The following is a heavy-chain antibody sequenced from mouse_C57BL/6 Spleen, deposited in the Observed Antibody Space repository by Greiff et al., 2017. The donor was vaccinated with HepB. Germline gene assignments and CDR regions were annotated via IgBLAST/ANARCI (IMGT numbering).Heavy chain of an antibody. V-gene: IGHV2-2*01. Sequence: QVQLKESGPGLVQPSQSLSITCTVSGFSLTSYGVHWVRQSPGKGLEWLGVIWSGGSTDYNAAFISRLSISKDNSKSQVFFKMNSLQADDTAIYYCARKGARYDYYAMDYWGQGTSVTVSS. CDR2: IWSGGST. CDR3: ARKGARYDYYAMDY. D-gene: IGHD1-1*02. J-gene: IGHJ4*01. CDR1: GFSLTSYG.